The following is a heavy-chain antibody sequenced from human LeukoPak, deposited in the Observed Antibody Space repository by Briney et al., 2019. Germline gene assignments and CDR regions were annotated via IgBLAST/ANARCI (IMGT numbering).Heavy chain of an antibody. Sequence: GESPKISCKGSGYSFTSYWIGWVRQMPGKGLEWMGIIYPGDSDSRYSPSFQGQVTISADKSISTAYLQWSSLKASDTAIYYCAKRGYSSSWYYHFDYWGQGTLVTVSS. CDR3: AKRGYSSSWYYHFDY. J-gene: IGHJ4*02. CDR1: GYSFTSYW. D-gene: IGHD6-13*01. V-gene: IGHV5-51*01. CDR2: IYPGDSDS.